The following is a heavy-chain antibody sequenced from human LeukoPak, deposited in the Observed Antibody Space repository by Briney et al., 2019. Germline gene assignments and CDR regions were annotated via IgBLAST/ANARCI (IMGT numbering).Heavy chain of an antibody. CDR1: GDSVSSNSVA. J-gene: IGHJ4*02. V-gene: IGHV6-1*01. CDR2: TYYRSKWYD. Sequence: SQTLSLTCGISGDSVSSNSVAWNWIRQSPSRGLEWLGRTYYRSKWYDDYALSVKSRITINPDTSNNQFSLQLNSVTPEDTAVYYCARGKMSAFDYWGQGTLVTVSS. CDR3: ARGKMSAFDY.